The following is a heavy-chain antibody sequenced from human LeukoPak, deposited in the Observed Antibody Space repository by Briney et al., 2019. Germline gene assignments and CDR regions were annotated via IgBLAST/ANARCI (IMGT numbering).Heavy chain of an antibody. CDR3: ARSTVVPDWFDP. Sequence: ASVKVSFKASGYTFTSYGISWVRQAPAQGLEWMGCISACNGNTNYAQKLQGRGTMTTDTSTSTAYMELRSLRSDDTAVYYCARSTVVPDWFDPWGQGTLVTVSS. CDR1: GYTFTSYG. D-gene: IGHD2-2*01. V-gene: IGHV1-18*01. J-gene: IGHJ5*02. CDR2: ISACNGNT.